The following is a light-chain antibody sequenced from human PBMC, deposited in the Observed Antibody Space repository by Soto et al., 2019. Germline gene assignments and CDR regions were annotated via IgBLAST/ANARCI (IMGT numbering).Light chain of an antibody. CDR3: QQCGSSPWT. CDR2: GAS. Sequence: EIVLTQSPGTLSLSPGERATLSCRASQSGSSTYLAWYQQKPGQAPRLLIYGASSRATGIPDRFSGGGSGTDLTLTISRVEPEDFAVYYCQQCGSSPWTFGQGTKVEIK. J-gene: IGKJ1*01. V-gene: IGKV3-20*01. CDR1: QSGSSTY.